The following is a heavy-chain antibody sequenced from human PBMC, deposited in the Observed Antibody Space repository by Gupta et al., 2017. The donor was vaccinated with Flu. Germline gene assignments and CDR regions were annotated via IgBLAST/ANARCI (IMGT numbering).Heavy chain of an antibody. CDR1: GGSFSGYY. V-gene: IGHV4-34*01. J-gene: IGHJ3*02. CDR2: INHSGST. D-gene: IGHD3-22*01. CDR3: ARVLSAYYDSSGRRGGAFDI. Sequence: QVQLQQWGAGLLKPSETLSLTCAVYGGSFSGYYWSWIRQSPGKGLEWIGEINHSGSTNYNPTLKSRVTISVDTSKNQFSLKLSSVTAADTAVYYCARVLSAYYDSSGRRGGAFDIWGQGTMVTVAS.